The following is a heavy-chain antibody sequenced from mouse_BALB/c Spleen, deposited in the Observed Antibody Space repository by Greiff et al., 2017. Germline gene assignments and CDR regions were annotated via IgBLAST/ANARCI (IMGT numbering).Heavy chain of an antibody. CDR2: IDPANGNT. V-gene: IGHV14-3*02. CDR1: GFNIKDTY. Sequence: VQLKESGAELVKPGASVKLSCTASGFNIKDTYMHWVKQRPEQGLEWIGRIDPANGNTKYDPKFQGKATITADTSSNTAYLQLSSLTSEDTAVYYCARDYRYDVGWYFDVWGAGTTVTVSS. CDR3: ARDYRYDVGWYFDV. D-gene: IGHD2-14*01. J-gene: IGHJ1*01.